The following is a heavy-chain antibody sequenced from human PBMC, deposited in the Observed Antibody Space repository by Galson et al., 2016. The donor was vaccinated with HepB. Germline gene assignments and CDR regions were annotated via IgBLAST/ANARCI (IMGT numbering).Heavy chain of an antibody. V-gene: IGHV3-30-3*01. J-gene: IGHJ4*02. CDR2: ISYDGFNE. Sequence: SLRLSCAASGFMFSNKAMHWVRQAPGKGLEWVAGISYDGFNEYYADSVRGRFPISKDNSGNTLYLQMNSLRREDTAFYYCAREGISGAVHFDYWGQGTLVTVSS. CDR3: AREGISGAVHFDY. CDR1: GFMFSNKA. D-gene: IGHD1-26*01.